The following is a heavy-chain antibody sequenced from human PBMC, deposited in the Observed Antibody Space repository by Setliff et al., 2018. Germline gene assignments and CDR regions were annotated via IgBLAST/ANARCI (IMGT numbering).Heavy chain of an antibody. D-gene: IGHD2-21*02. CDR3: AKDPNGDFVGAFDS. CDR1: GFSVSTNY. CDR2: IGAGGDYT. J-gene: IGHJ5*01. V-gene: IGHV3-23*01. Sequence: SLRLSCAASGFSVSTNYMTWVRQAPGKGPEWVASIGAGGDYTKYADSVRGRFTISRDNSKNTIYLQMNSLRAEDTAKYYCAKDPNGDFVGAFDSWGRGTLVTVSS.